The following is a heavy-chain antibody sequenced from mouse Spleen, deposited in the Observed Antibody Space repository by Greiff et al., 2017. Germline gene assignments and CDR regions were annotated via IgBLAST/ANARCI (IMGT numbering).Heavy chain of an antibody. Sequence: EVHLVESGGDLVKPGGSLKLSCAASGFTFSSYGMSWVRQTPDKRLEWVATISSGGSYTYYPDSVKGRFTISRDNAKNTLYLQMSSLKSEDTAMYYCARHYYYGSRGYFDYWGQGTTLTVSS. J-gene: IGHJ2*01. CDR1: GFTFSSYG. CDR2: ISSGGSYT. V-gene: IGHV5-6*01. CDR3: ARHYYYGSRGYFDY. D-gene: IGHD1-1*01.